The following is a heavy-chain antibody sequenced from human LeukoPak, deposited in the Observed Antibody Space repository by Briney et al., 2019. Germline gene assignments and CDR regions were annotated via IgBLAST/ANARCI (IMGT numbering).Heavy chain of an antibody. CDR3: ACSFDTTFGVVAGNYFDY. D-gene: IGHD3-3*01. Sequence: ASVKVSCKASGYTFTSYYMHWVRQAPGQGLEWMGIINPSGGSTSYAQKFQGRVTMTRDTSTSTVYMELSSLRSEDTAVYYCACSFDTTFGVVAGNYFDYWGQGTLVTVSS. CDR2: INPSGGST. J-gene: IGHJ4*02. CDR1: GYTFTSYY. V-gene: IGHV1-46*01.